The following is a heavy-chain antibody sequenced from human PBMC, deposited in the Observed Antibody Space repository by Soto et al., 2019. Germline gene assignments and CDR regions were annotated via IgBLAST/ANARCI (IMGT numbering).Heavy chain of an antibody. D-gene: IGHD2-2*01. CDR1: GCSISSSSYY. CDR3: ATGLGYCSSTSCYVGRED. CDR2: IYYSGST. Sequence: PSETLSLTCTVSGCSISSSSYYWGWIRQPPGKGLEWIGSIYYSGSTYYNPSLKSRVTISVDTSKNQFSLKLSSVTAADTAVYYCATGLGYCSSTSCYVGREDWGQGTLVTVSS. V-gene: IGHV4-39*01. J-gene: IGHJ4*02.